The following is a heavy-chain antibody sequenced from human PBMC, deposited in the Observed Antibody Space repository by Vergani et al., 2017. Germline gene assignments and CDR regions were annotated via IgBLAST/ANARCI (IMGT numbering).Heavy chain of an antibody. Sequence: EVQLVESGGGLVQPGGSLRLSCAASGFTFSSYWMSWVRQAPGKGLEWVANIKQDGSEKYYVDSVKGRLTISRDNAKNSLYLQMNSLRAEDTAVYYCARRIEYSSSWYSMYYYGMDVWGQGTTVTVSS. J-gene: IGHJ6*02. CDR2: IKQDGSEK. D-gene: IGHD6-13*01. CDR1: GFTFSSYW. V-gene: IGHV3-7*03. CDR3: ARRIEYSSSWYSMYYYGMDV.